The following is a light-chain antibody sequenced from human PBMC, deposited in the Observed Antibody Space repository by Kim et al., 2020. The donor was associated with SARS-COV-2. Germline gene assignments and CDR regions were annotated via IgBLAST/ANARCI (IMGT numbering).Light chain of an antibody. V-gene: IGKV3-20*01. Sequence: EIVLTQSPGTLSLSPGERATLSCRASQTVTSNYLAWYQQKPGQAPRLLIDGASSRATGIPDRFSGSGSGTDFTLTISRLEPEDLAVYYCQQYGSSPSTFGQGTKVDIK. CDR3: QQYGSSPST. J-gene: IGKJ1*01. CDR1: QTVTSNY. CDR2: GAS.